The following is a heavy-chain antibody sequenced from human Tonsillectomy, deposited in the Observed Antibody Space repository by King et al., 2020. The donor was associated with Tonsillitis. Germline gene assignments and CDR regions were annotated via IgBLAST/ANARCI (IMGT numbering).Heavy chain of an antibody. CDR2: IRYDGSNK. CDR3: AKAQGNYDFWSGFDY. V-gene: IGHV3-30*02. J-gene: IGHJ4*02. Sequence: HVQLVESGGGVVQPGGSLRLSCAASGFNFKTYGMEWVRQAPGKGLEWVTFIRYDGSNKYYADSVTGRFTVSRDNSKNTLFLQMNNLRAEDTAVYYCAKAQGNYDFWSGFDYWGQGTLVTVSS. CDR1: GFNFKTYG. D-gene: IGHD3-3*01.